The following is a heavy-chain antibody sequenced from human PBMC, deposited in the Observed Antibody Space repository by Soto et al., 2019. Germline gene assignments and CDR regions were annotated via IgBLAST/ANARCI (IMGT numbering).Heavy chain of an antibody. J-gene: IGHJ5*02. V-gene: IGHV3-7*01. Sequence: PGGSLRLSCVASGFTFSDYRMSWVRQAPGKGPEWVANIKQDGSEKNYKDSVKGRFSISRDNTKNSLFLQMSDLRADDTAVYNCEREGGYDFWSLFDPWGQGNLVTVSS. CDR3: EREGGYDFWSLFDP. D-gene: IGHD3-3*01. CDR2: IKQDGSEK. CDR1: GFTFSDYR.